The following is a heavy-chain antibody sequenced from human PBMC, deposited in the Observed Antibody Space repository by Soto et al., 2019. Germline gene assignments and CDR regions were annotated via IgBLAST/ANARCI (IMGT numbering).Heavy chain of an antibody. J-gene: IGHJ4*02. V-gene: IGHV3-30-3*01. CDR3: AREPTIAAVGTPLQYFDF. CDR2: ISDDGSDK. D-gene: IGHD6-13*01. Sequence: VQLVESGGGVVQPGRSLRLSCEASRFTFSNYAMYWVRQAPGKGLEWVAGISDDGSDKSYADSVKGRFTISRDNSKNTLFLEINSLRREDTALDDCAREPTIAAVGTPLQYFDFWGQGTLVTVSS. CDR1: RFTFSNYA.